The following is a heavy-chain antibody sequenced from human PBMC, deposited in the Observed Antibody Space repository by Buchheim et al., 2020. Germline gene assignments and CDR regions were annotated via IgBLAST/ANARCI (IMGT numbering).Heavy chain of an antibody. J-gene: IGHJ4*03. CDR1: GFTFSSYE. V-gene: IGHV3-48*03. Sequence: EVQLVESGGGLVQPGGSLRLSCAASGFTFSSYEMNWVRPAPGKGLEWVSYIRSSGSTTYYADSVKGRFTISRDNAKNSLYLQMNSLRAEDTAFYYCAREYCSSTSCSYFDYWGQGTL. D-gene: IGHD2-2*01. CDR3: AREYCSSTSCSYFDY. CDR2: IRSSGSTT.